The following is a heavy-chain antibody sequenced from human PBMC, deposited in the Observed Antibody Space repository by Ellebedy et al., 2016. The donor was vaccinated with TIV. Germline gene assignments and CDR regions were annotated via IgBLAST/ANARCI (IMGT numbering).Heavy chain of an antibody. V-gene: IGHV3-7*01. CDR1: GFSFRSYW. D-gene: IGHD4-17*01. J-gene: IGHJ5*02. Sequence: GGSLRLSCAASGFSFRSYWMSWVRQAPGKGLEWVANIYQDGGVQYYVDSVKGRFTISRDNADNSLFLQMNSLRAADTAVYYCARRGSYGDYAVQINSGFDTWGRGILVAVSS. CDR3: ARRGSYGDYAVQINSGFDT. CDR2: IYQDGGVQ.